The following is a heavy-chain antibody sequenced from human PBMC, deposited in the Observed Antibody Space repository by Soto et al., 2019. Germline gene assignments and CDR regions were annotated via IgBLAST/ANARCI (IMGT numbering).Heavy chain of an antibody. CDR3: ARGPAITMVRGVVRGYYYGMDV. Sequence: QVQLVQSGAEVKKPGASVKVSCKASGYTFTGYYMHWVRQAPGQGLEWMGWINPNSGGTNYAQKFQGWVTMTRDTAISTAYMGLSRVRSGDTAVYYCARGPAITMVRGVVRGYYYGMDVWGQGTTVTVSS. V-gene: IGHV1-2*04. J-gene: IGHJ6*02. CDR1: GYTFTGYY. CDR2: INPNSGGT. D-gene: IGHD3-10*01.